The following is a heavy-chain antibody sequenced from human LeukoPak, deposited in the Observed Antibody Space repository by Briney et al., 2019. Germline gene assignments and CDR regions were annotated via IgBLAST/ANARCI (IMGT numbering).Heavy chain of an antibody. CDR2: IRYDGSNK. Sequence: GGSLRLSCAASGFTFSSYGIHWVRQAPGKGLEWVAFIRYDGSNKYYADSVKGRFTISRDNSKSTLYLQMNSLRAEDTAVYYCAKAPPHSSGWYVFDYWGQGTLVTVSS. D-gene: IGHD6-19*01. CDR1: GFTFSSYG. J-gene: IGHJ4*02. CDR3: AKAPPHSSGWYVFDY. V-gene: IGHV3-30*02.